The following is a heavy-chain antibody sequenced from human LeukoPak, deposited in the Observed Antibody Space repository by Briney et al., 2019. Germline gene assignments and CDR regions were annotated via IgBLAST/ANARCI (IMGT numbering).Heavy chain of an antibody. J-gene: IGHJ4*02. CDR3: TTDPTYYDYVWGTY. Sequence: PGGSLRLSCAGSGFTFSSYALNWVRQAPRKELEWLSYISTSSSTIYYADSVKGRFTISRDNAKNSLYLQMNSLRAEDTAVYYCTTDPTYYDYVWGTYWGQGTLVTVSS. CDR1: GFTFSSYA. V-gene: IGHV3-48*04. CDR2: ISTSSSTI. D-gene: IGHD3-16*01.